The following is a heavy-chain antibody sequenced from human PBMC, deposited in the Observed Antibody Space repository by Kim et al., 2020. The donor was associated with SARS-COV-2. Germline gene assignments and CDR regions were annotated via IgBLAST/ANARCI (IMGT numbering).Heavy chain of an antibody. CDR2: IWYDGSNK. D-gene: IGHD2-8*01. CDR1: GFTFSSYA. CDR3: AKDGYCTNGVCYSSYYYYGMDV. Sequence: GGSLRLSCAASGFTFSSYAMHWVRQAPGKGLEWVAVIWYDGSNKYYADSVKGRFTISRDISKNTLYLQMNSLRAEDTAVYYCAKDGYCTNGVCYSSYYYYGMDVWGQGTTVTVS. J-gene: IGHJ6*02. V-gene: IGHV3-33*06.